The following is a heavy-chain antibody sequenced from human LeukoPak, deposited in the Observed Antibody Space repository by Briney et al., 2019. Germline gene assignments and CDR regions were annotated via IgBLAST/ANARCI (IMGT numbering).Heavy chain of an antibody. CDR3: ARHSSGYQYYYYYYMDV. J-gene: IGHJ6*03. V-gene: IGHV1-18*01. Sequence: GASVKVSCKASGYTFTSYGISWVRQAPGQGLEWMGWVSAYNGNTNYAQKLQGRVTMTTDTSTSTAYMELRSLRSDDTAVYYCARHSSGYQYYYYYYMDVWGKGTTVTVSS. D-gene: IGHD6-13*01. CDR1: GYTFTSYG. CDR2: VSAYNGNT.